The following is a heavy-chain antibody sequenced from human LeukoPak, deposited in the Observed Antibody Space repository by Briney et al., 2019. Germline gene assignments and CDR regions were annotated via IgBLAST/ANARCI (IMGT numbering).Heavy chain of an antibody. CDR3: ATNVGGWFGGYPGAFDI. V-gene: IGHV1-8*01. CDR1: GYTFTSYD. Sequence: ASVKVSCKASGYTFTSYDINRVRQATGQGLEWMGWMNPNSGNTGYAQKFQGRVTMTRNTSISTAYMELSSLRSEVTAVYYCATNVGGWFGGYPGAFDIWGQGTMVTVSS. J-gene: IGHJ3*02. CDR2: MNPNSGNT. D-gene: IGHD3-10*01.